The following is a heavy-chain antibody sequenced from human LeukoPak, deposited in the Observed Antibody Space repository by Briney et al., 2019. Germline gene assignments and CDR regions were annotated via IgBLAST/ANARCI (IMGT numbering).Heavy chain of an antibody. V-gene: IGHV3-23*01. D-gene: IGHD2-2*01. CDR2: TSGSGGST. CDR3: TAATNIGYCSSTSCYQSY. J-gene: IGHJ4*02. CDR1: GFTFSIYA. Sequence: PGGSLRLSCAASGFTFSIYAMSCVRQAPGKGLEWVSATSGSGGSTYYADSVKGRFTISRDNSKNTLYLQMNSLRAEDTDVYYSTAATNIGYCSSTSCYQSYWGQGTLVTVSS.